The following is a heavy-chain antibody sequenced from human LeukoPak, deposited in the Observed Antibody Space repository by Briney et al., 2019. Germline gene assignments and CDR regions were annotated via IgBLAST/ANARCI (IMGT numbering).Heavy chain of an antibody. V-gene: IGHV4-34*01. CDR3: ARDPGYCSSTSCYFAFDI. D-gene: IGHD2-2*01. J-gene: IGHJ3*02. CDR1: GGSFSGYY. Sequence: SETLSLTCAVYGGSFSGYYWSWIRQPPGKGLERIGEINHSGSTNYNPSLKSRVTISVDTSKNQFSLKLSSVTAADTAVYYCARDPGYCSSTSCYFAFDIWGQGTMVTVSS. CDR2: INHSGST.